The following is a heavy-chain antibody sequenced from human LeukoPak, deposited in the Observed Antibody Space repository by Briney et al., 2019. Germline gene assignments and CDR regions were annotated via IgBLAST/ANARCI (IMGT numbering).Heavy chain of an antibody. V-gene: IGHV4-59*01. D-gene: IGHD3-22*01. CDR2: IYYSGSA. CDR1: GGSISGYY. CDR3: ARVGDSSGYSVLDS. J-gene: IGHJ4*02. Sequence: PSETLSPTCTVSGGSISGYYWSWIRRPPGKGLEWIGHIYYSGSADYNASLKSRATMFVDTSKNEFSLTLRSVTAADTAVYYCARVGDSSGYSVLDSWGQGTLVTVSS.